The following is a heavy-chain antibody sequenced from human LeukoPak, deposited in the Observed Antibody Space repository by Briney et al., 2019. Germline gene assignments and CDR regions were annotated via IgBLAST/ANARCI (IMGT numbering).Heavy chain of an antibody. D-gene: IGHD6-19*01. V-gene: IGHV4-30-4*01. CDR1: GGSFSGYY. CDR3: ARETAVAGTYYFDY. Sequence: SETLSLTCAVYGGSFSGYYWSWIRQPPGKGLEWIGYIYYSGSTYYNPSLKSRVTISVDTSKNQFSLKLSSVTAADTAVYYCARETAVAGTYYFDYWGQGTLVTVSS. CDR2: IYYSGST. J-gene: IGHJ4*02.